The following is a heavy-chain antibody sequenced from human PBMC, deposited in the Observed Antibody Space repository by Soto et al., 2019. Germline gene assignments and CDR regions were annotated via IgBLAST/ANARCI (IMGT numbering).Heavy chain of an antibody. D-gene: IGHD3-22*01. CDR1: GDSVSSNSAA. CDR2: TFYRSKWYT. V-gene: IGHV6-1*01. J-gene: IGHJ4*02. Sequence: SQTLSLTCAISGDSVSSNSAAWHWIRQSPSRGLEWLGRTFYRSKWYTDYALSVKSRMTINPDTSKNQFSLHLNSVTPEDTAVYYCARLIVVPYYFDSWGQGTLVTVSS. CDR3: ARLIVVPYYFDS.